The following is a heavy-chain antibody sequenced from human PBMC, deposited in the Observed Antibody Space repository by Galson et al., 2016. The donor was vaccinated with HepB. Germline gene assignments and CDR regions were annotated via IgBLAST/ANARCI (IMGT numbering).Heavy chain of an antibody. CDR2: IYPGDSDT. J-gene: IGHJ6*02. D-gene: IGHD4-11*01. V-gene: IGHV5-51*01. CDR1: GYSFTSYW. Sequence: QSGAEVKKRGESLKNSCKGSGYSFTSYWIGWVRQMPGKGLEWMGIIYPGDSDTRYSPSFQGQVTISADKAISTAYLQWGSLKASDTALYYCARVQTTAVYYGIAGWGQGTTVTVSS. CDR3: ARVQTTAVYYGIAG.